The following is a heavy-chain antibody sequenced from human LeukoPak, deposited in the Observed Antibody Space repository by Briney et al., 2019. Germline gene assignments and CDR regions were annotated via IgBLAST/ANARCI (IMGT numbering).Heavy chain of an antibody. CDR3: ALTMVHLGRLDYYFHY. J-gene: IGHJ4*02. D-gene: IGHD3-10*01. Sequence: PGGSLRLSCAASGFTVSSNYMSWVRQAQGKGLELVSVIYSDGSTYYADSVKGRFTISRDSSKNTLHLQVNSLRAEDTAVYYCALTMVHLGRLDYYFHYWGRGTLVTVSS. V-gene: IGHV3-53*01. CDR2: IYSDGST. CDR1: GFTVSSNY.